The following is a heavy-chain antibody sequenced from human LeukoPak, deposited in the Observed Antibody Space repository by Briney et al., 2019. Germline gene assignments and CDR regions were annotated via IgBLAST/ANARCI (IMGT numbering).Heavy chain of an antibody. CDR3: VIVATIVEKYYFDY. D-gene: IGHD5-12*01. CDR2: IYYSGST. J-gene: IGHJ4*02. V-gene: IGHV4-39*07. Sequence: PSETLSLTCTVSGGSISSSSYYWGWIRQPPGKGLEWIGSIYYSGSTYYNPSLKSRVTISVDTSKNQFSLKLSSVTAADTAVYYCVIVATIVEKYYFDYWGQGTLVTVSS. CDR1: GGSISSSSYY.